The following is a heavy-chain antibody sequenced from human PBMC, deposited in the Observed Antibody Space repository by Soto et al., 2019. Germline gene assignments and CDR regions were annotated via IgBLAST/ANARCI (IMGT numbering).Heavy chain of an antibody. V-gene: IGHV4-30-2*01. CDR2: IYHSGST. CDR1: GGSISSGGYS. J-gene: IGHJ3*02. CDR3: ARAQTTANDAFDI. Sequence: SETLSLTCAVSGGSISSGGYSWSWIRQPPGKGLEWIGYIYHSGSTYYNPSLKSRVTISVDRSKNQFSLKLSSVTAADTAVYYCARAQTTANDAFDIWGQGTMVTVSS. D-gene: IGHD4-17*01.